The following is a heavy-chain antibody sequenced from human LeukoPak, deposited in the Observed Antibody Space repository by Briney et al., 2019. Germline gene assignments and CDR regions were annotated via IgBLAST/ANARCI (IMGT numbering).Heavy chain of an antibody. CDR2: IWYDGSNK. Sequence: PGGSLRLSCAASGFTFSSYGMHWVRQAPGKGLEWVAVIWYDGSNKYYADSVKGRFTISGDNSKNTLYLQMNSLRAEDTAVYYCAKGSLVGATTPFDYWGQGTLVTVSS. V-gene: IGHV3-33*06. CDR3: AKGSLVGATTPFDY. D-gene: IGHD1-26*01. J-gene: IGHJ4*02. CDR1: GFTFSSYG.